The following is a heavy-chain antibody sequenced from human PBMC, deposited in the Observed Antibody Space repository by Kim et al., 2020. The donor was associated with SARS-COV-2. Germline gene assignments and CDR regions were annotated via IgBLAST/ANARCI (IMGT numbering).Heavy chain of an antibody. Sequence: GGSLRLSCAASGLSVTSNYMNWVRQAPGKGLEWVSVIYSGGTTFYSDSVKGRFTIARDFSKNTVYLQMNNLRADDTALYHCARERVIPGVIYPYYFDYSGQGSLATVSS. CDR3: ARERVIPGVIYPYYFDY. CDR2: IYSGGTT. CDR1: GLSVTSNY. V-gene: IGHV3-53*01. D-gene: IGHD2-2*01. J-gene: IGHJ4*02.